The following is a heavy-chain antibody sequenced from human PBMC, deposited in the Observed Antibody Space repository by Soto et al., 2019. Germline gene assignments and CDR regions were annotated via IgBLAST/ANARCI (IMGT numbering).Heavy chain of an antibody. CDR2: VSYSGAT. CDR3: ARDRRIQLWPRYYYGMDV. J-gene: IGHJ6*02. D-gene: IGHD5-18*01. Sequence: PSETLSLTCSVSGASIGRYYWSWVRQAPGKGLEWIAYVSYSGATRYNPSLESRVTISVDTSKNQFSLKLSSVTAADTAVYYCARDRRIQLWPRYYYGMDVWGQGTTVTVSS. CDR1: GASIGRYY. V-gene: IGHV4-59*01.